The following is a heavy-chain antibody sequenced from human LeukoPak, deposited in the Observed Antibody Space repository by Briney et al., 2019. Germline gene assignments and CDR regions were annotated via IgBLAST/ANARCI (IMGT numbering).Heavy chain of an antibody. Sequence: PGGSLRLPCAASGFTFSSYGMHWVRQAPGKGLEWVAVISYDGSNKYYADSVKGRFTISRDNSKNTLYLQMNSLRAEDTAVYYCAKDRGYSYGLFDYWGQGTLVTVSS. V-gene: IGHV3-30*18. J-gene: IGHJ4*02. CDR3: AKDRGYSYGLFDY. CDR1: GFTFSSYG. D-gene: IGHD5-18*01. CDR2: ISYDGSNK.